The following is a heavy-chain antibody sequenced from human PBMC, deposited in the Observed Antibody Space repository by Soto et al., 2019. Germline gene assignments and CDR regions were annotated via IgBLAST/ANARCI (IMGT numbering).Heavy chain of an antibody. CDR1: GFTFDDYA. V-gene: IGHV3-9*01. J-gene: IGHJ4*02. Sequence: GGSLRLSCAASGFTFDDYAMHWVRQAPGKGLEWVSGISWNSGSIGYADSVKGRFTISRDNSKNTLYLQMNSLRAEDTAVYYCAKDSRLEYDFWSGYYTINFDYWGQGTLVTVSS. CDR3: AKDSRLEYDFWSGYYTINFDY. D-gene: IGHD3-3*01. CDR2: ISWNSGSI.